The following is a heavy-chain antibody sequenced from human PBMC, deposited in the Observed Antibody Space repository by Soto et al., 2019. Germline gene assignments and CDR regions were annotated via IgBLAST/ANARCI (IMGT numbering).Heavy chain of an antibody. Sequence: SVKVSCKASGFTFTSSAVQWVRQARGQRLEWIGWIVVGSGNTNYAQKFQERVTITRDMSTSTAYMELSSLRSEDTAVYYCAASSSYCGGDCLDYWGQGTLVTVSS. J-gene: IGHJ4*02. D-gene: IGHD2-21*01. CDR2: IVVGSGNT. V-gene: IGHV1-58*01. CDR1: GFTFTSSA. CDR3: AASSSYCGGDCLDY.